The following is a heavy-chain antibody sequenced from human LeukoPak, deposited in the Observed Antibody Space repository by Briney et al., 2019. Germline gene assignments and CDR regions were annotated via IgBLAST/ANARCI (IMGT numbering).Heavy chain of an antibody. V-gene: IGHV3-73*01. CDR3: TRHNDGDEPFDY. Sequence: PGGSLRLSCAASGFTFSGSARHWVRQASGKGLEWVGRIRSKANSYATAYAASVKGRFTISRDDSKNTAYLQMNSLKTEDTAVYYCTRHNDGDEPFDYWGQGTLVTVSS. CDR1: GFTFSGSA. D-gene: IGHD4-17*01. J-gene: IGHJ4*02. CDR2: IRSKANSYAT.